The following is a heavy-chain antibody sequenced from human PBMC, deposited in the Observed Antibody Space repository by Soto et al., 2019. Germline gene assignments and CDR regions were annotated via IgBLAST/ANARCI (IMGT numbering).Heavy chain of an antibody. CDR3: AGAAVVNNWFDP. CDR2: IHHGGST. CDR1: GDSITSYNW. D-gene: IGHD2-21*01. Sequence: QVQLQESGPGLVKPSGTLSLTCAVSGDSITSYNWWSWVRQPPGKGLEWIGEIHHGGSTNYNPSPXSXXTISVDKSKNQFSLKLNSVTAADTAVYCCAGAAVVNNWFDPWGQGTLVTVSS. V-gene: IGHV4-4*01. J-gene: IGHJ5*02.